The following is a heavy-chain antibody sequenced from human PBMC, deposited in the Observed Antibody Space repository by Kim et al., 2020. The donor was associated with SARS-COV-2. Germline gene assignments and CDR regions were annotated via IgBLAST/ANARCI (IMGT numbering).Heavy chain of an antibody. V-gene: IGHV3-23*01. Sequence: GGSLRLSCAASGFPFTDYAMSWVRQAPGKGLEWVSAITTSRTYYADSVKGRFTVSRDNSKDTVYLQMYSLRVDDTAAYFCARELPYISGWYTIDYWGRGT. J-gene: IGHJ4*02. CDR2: ITTSRT. CDR3: ARELPYISGWYTIDY. D-gene: IGHD6-13*01. CDR1: GFPFTDYA.